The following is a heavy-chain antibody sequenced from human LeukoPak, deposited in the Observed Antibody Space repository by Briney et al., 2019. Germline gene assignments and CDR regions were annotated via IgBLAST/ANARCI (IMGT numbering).Heavy chain of an antibody. V-gene: IGHV4-59*08. CDR3: ARRYYYDSSGYSHFDY. D-gene: IGHD3-22*01. Sequence: SETLSLTCTVPGGSISSYYWSWIRQPPGEGLEWIGYIYYSGSTNYNPSLKSRVTISVDTSKNQFSLKLSSVTAADTAVYYCARRYYYDSSGYSHFDYWGQGTLVTVSS. CDR1: GGSISSYY. CDR2: IYYSGST. J-gene: IGHJ4*02.